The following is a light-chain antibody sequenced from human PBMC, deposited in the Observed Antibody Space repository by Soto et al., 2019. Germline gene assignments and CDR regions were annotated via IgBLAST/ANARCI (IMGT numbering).Light chain of an antibody. Sequence: EIVLTQSPGTVSLSPGERATLSCRASQSVSSSSLAWYQQRPGQAPRLLIFTASSRATGTPDRFSGSGSGTDFTLTISRLEPEDFAVYYCQLYGSSPPYIVGPGTKVDIK. V-gene: IGKV3-20*01. CDR3: QLYGSSPPYI. J-gene: IGKJ2*01. CDR1: QSVSSSS. CDR2: TAS.